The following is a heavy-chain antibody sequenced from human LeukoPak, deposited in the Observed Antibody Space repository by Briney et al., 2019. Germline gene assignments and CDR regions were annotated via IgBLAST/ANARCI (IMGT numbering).Heavy chain of an antibody. V-gene: IGHV1-46*01. Sequence: ASVKVSCKASGYTFTSYYMHWVRQAPGQGREWMGVINPSGGSTSYAQKFQGGVTMTRDTSTSTVYMELSSLRSEDTAVYYCARDCTMRGHQYYYYYGMDVWGQGTTVTVSS. CDR2: INPSGGST. D-gene: IGHD3-22*01. CDR3: ARDCTMRGHQYYYYYGMDV. J-gene: IGHJ6*02. CDR1: GYTFTSYY.